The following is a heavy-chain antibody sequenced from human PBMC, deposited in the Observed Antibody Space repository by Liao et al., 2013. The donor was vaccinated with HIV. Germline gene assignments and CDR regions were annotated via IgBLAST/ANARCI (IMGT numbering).Heavy chain of an antibody. CDR3: ARTDQYYDFWNGYENWFDP. Sequence: QLQLQESGPRLVKPSETLSLTCTVSGGSISRSNYYWGWIRQSPGKGLEWIGSIYSGGSTYYNPSLKSRVTMSVDTSKNQFSLKLSSVTAADTAVYYCARTDQYYDFWNGYENWFDPWGQGTLVTVSS. CDR2: IYSGGST. D-gene: IGHD3-3*01. V-gene: IGHV4-39*07. CDR1: GGSISRSNYY. J-gene: IGHJ5*02.